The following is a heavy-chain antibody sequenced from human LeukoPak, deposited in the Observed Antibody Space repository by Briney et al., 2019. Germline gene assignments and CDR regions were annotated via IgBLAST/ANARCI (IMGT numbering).Heavy chain of an antibody. CDR1: GFTVSSNY. J-gene: IGHJ4*02. V-gene: IGHV3-53*01. D-gene: IGHD4-23*01. CDR3: ARDPYGGNSLESAS. Sequence: PGGSLRLSCAASGFTVSSNYMSWVRQAPGKGLEWVSVIYSGGSTYYADSVKGQFTISRDNSKNTLYLQMNSLRAEDTAVYYCARDPYGGNSLESASWGQGTLVTVSS. CDR2: IYSGGST.